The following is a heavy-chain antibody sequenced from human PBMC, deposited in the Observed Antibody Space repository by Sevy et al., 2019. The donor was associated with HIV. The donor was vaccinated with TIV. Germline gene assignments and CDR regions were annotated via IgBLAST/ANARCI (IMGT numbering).Heavy chain of an antibody. V-gene: IGHV4-59*01. CDR2: IYYSGST. Sequence: SETLSLTCTVSGGSISSYYWSWIRQPPGKGLEWIGYIYYSGSTNYNPSLKSRVTISVDTSKNQFSLKLSSVTAADTAVYYGARGSYVFWSGYCDYFDYWGQGTLVTVSS. CDR3: ARGSYVFWSGYCDYFDY. J-gene: IGHJ4*02. CDR1: GGSISSYY. D-gene: IGHD3-3*01.